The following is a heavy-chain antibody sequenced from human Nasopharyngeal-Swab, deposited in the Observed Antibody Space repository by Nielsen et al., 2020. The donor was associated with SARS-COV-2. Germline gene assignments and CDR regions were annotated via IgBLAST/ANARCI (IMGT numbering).Heavy chain of an antibody. Sequence: GESLKISCAASGFTFSRFGMGWVRQAPGKGLEWVSAISASGVTTYYADSVKGRFTISRDNSKSTLYLQMNSLRAEDTAVYYCVGSKDYYGMDVWGQGTTVTVSS. CDR3: VGSKDYYGMDV. J-gene: IGHJ6*02. CDR1: GFTFSRFG. V-gene: IGHV3-23*01. CDR2: ISASGVTT.